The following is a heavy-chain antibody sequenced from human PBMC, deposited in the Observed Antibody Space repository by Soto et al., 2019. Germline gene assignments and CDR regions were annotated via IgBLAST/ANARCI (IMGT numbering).Heavy chain of an antibody. V-gene: IGHV4-59*01. J-gene: IGHJ5*01. Sequence: QVQLEESGPGLVKPSETLSLTCTVSGGSISSYYWSWVRQPPGKGLEWIGFIFYNGSTSYNPSLKTRVTISIDTSEYQFSLKLNSVTAADTAVYYCARMLGDPVLSFDSWGQGTLVAVSS. D-gene: IGHD3-10*02. CDR2: IFYNGST. CDR1: GGSISSYY. CDR3: ARMLGDPVLSFDS.